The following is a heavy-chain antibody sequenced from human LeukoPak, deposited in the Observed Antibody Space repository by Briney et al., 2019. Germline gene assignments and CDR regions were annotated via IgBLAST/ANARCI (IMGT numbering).Heavy chain of an antibody. CDR1: GFTFSNAW. J-gene: IGHJ4*02. CDR3: TTAGGYSSSWYEDDY. Sequence: GGSLRLSCAASGFTFSNAWMSWVRQAPGKGLEWVGRIKSKTDGGTTDYAAPVKGRFTISRDDSKNTLYLQMNSLKTEDTAVYYCTTAGGYSSSWYEDDYWAQGTLVTVSS. V-gene: IGHV3-15*01. CDR2: IKSKTDGGTT. D-gene: IGHD6-13*01.